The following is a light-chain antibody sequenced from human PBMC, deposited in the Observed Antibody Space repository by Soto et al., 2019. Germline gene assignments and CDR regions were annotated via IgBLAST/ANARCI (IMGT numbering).Light chain of an antibody. Sequence: DIQMTQSPSTLSASVGDRVTITCRASQRISTWLAWYQQKPGKAPKLLIYKASTLESGVPSRFSGSGSGTEFTLTISSLQPDVFATYYCQQYNSYSSFGQGTKVEIK. CDR3: QQYNSYSS. V-gene: IGKV1-5*03. J-gene: IGKJ1*01. CDR1: QRISTW. CDR2: KAS.